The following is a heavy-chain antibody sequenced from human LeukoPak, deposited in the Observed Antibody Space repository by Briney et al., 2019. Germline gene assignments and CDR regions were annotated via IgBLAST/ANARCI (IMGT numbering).Heavy chain of an antibody. CDR1: EFTFSIYA. V-gene: IGHV3-23*01. D-gene: IGHD3-22*01. CDR3: AKDRPNYYGSNGHYYRRDGDY. Sequence: GGSLRLSCAASEFTFSIYAMSWVPQAPGKGLEWVSSITSAGENTFYTGSVKGRFTIYRDNSRNTLYLQMNSLRAEDTAIYYCAKDRPNYYGSNGHYYRRDGDYWGQGTLVTVSS. CDR2: ITSAGENT. J-gene: IGHJ4*02.